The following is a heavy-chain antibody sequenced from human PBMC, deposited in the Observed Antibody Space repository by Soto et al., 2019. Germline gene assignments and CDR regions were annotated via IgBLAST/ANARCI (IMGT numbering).Heavy chain of an antibody. CDR3: ARRRREWLDNDAFDI. Sequence: EVQLVQSGAEVKKPGESLKISCKGSGYSFTSYWIGWVRQMPGKGLEWMGIIYPGDSDTRYSPSFQGQVTISADKSISTAYLQWSSLKASDTAMYYCARRRREWLDNDAFDIWGQGTMVTVSS. D-gene: IGHD3-3*01. CDR2: IYPGDSDT. J-gene: IGHJ3*02. CDR1: GYSFTSYW. V-gene: IGHV5-51*03.